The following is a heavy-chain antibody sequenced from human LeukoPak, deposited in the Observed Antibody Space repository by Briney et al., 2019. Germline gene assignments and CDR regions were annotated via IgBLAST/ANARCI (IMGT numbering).Heavy chain of an antibody. J-gene: IGHJ4*02. Sequence: PGGSLRLSCEASGLTFNKYWMTWVRQAPGKGLEWVANIKQDGSEKYYVDSVKGRFTISRDNAKNSLYLQMNSLRAEDTAVYYCARAGIAALRFDYWGQGTLVTVSS. CDR2: IKQDGSEK. V-gene: IGHV3-7*01. CDR3: ARAGIAALRFDY. CDR1: GLTFNKYW. D-gene: IGHD6-13*01.